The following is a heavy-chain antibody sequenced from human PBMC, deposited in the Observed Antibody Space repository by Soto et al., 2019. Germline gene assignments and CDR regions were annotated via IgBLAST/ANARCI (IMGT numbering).Heavy chain of an antibody. CDR1: GGSVSTTSYY. J-gene: IGHJ6*02. Sequence: QVQLQESGPGLVKASETLSLTCTVSGGSVSTTSYYWSWIRQPPGKGLEWIGYMYHSGYTNYNPALKSRVTISIDTSKNQSSLRLSSVTAADTAVYYCARHSYGMDVWGQGTTVTVSS. CDR3: ARHSYGMDV. CDR2: MYHSGYT. V-gene: IGHV4-61*01.